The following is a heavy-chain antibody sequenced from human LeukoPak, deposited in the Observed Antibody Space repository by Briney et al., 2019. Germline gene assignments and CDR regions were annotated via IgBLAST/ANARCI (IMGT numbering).Heavy chain of an antibody. CDR1: GYTLTNYG. Sequence: ASVKVSCKASGYTLTNYGISWLRQAPGQGPEWMGWISPYNGNTKYAQKLQGRVTMTTDTSTSTAHVELRSLRSDDTAVYYCARVECSSTSCYNVWFDPWGQGTLVSVSS. CDR3: ARVECSSTSCYNVWFDP. D-gene: IGHD2-2*02. J-gene: IGHJ5*02. CDR2: ISPYNGNT. V-gene: IGHV1-18*01.